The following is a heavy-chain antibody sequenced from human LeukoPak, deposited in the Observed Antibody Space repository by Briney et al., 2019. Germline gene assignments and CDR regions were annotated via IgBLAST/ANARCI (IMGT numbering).Heavy chain of an antibody. CDR3: PKAAYDILTGYLFDY. V-gene: IGHV1-69*13. CDR2: ILPIFGTA. Sequence: ASVKVSCKASGGTFSSYAISCVRQAPGQGLYSMGGILPIFGTANYAQKFQCRVTITADESTSTAYMELSSLRSEDTAVYYCPKAAYDILTGYLFDYWGQGTLVTVSS. J-gene: IGHJ4*02. CDR1: GGTFSSYA. D-gene: IGHD3-9*01.